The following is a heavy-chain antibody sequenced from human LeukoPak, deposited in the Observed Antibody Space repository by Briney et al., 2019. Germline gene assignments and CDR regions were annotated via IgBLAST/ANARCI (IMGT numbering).Heavy chain of an antibody. CDR1: GFTFSSYW. CDR2: INQDSSEK. J-gene: IGHJ6*03. Sequence: GGSLRLSCATSGFTFSSYWMSWVRQAPGKGLEWVANINQDSSEKYYVDSVKGRFTISRDNSKNTLYLQMNSLRAEDTAVYYCAKSYFYCSSTSCPVYYYYYMDVWGKGTTVTVSS. CDR3: AKSYFYCSSTSCPVYYYYYMDV. V-gene: IGHV3-7*03. D-gene: IGHD2-2*01.